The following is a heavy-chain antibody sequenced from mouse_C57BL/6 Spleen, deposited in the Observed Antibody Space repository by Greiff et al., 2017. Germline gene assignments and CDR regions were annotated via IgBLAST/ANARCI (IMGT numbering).Heavy chain of an antibody. D-gene: IGHD2-5*01. Sequence: EVQGVESGEGLVKPGGSLKLSCAASGFTFSSYAMSWVRQTPEKRLEWVAYISSGGDYIYYADTVKGRFTISRDNARNTLYLQMSSLQSEDTAMYYCTRVDSKGFAYWGQGTLVTVSA. CDR1: GFTFSSYA. CDR2: ISSGGDYI. CDR3: TRVDSKGFAY. V-gene: IGHV5-9-1*02. J-gene: IGHJ3*01.